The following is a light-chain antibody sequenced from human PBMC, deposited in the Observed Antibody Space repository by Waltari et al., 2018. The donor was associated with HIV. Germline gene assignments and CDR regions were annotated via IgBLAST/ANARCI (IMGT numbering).Light chain of an antibody. CDR3: ATWDHELDSWV. J-gene: IGLJ3*02. Sequence: QSVLTQPPSAPGTPGQRIILSCSGSSSNIGSDAVYWYQQFPVPAPKLRIFNSNRRPAGVPDRCSASKSGPSASLAISGLQSDDEADYYCATWDHELDSWVFGGGTKLTVL. CDR1: SSNIGSDA. V-gene: IGLV1-44*01. CDR2: NSN.